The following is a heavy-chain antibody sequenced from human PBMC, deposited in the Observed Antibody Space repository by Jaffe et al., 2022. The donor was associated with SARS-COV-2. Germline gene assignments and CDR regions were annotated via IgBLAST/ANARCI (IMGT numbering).Heavy chain of an antibody. CDR2: ISYDGSNK. V-gene: IGHV3-30*18. CDR1: GFTFSSYG. D-gene: IGHD3-3*01. Sequence: QVQLVESGGGVVQPGRSLRLSCAASGFTFSSYGMHWVRQAPGKGLEWVAVISYDGSNKYYADSVKGRFTISRDNSKNTLYLQMNSLRAEDTAVYYCAKDLLRVVSPPLGAFDIWGQGTMVTVSS. J-gene: IGHJ3*02. CDR3: AKDLLRVVSPPLGAFDI.